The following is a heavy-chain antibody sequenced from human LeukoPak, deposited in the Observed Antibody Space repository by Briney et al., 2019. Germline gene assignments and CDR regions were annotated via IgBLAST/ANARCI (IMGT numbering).Heavy chain of an antibody. J-gene: IGHJ4*02. CDR3: AKRQGSSASCYDY. D-gene: IGHD2-2*01. CDR1: GFNFVSYS. Sequence: GGSLRLSCAASGFNFVSYSMSWVRQAPGKGLEWVSVIRGSGVSTYYADSVKGRFTISRDNSKNTLYLQMNNLRAEDTAIYYCAKRQGSSASCYDYWGQGTLVTVSS. CDR2: IRGSGVST. V-gene: IGHV3-23*01.